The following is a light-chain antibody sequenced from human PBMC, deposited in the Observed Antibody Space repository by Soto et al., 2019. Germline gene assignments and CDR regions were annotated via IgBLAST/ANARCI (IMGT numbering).Light chain of an antibody. CDR1: NSDVGKYNL. Sequence: QSALTQPASVSGSPGQSITISCTGTNSDVGKYNLVSWYQQHPGKAPKLVIYEGSKRPSGVSDRFSASKSGNMASLTISGLEAEDEADYYCCSYGGSRTHVVFGGGTKVTVL. CDR2: EGS. CDR3: CSYGGSRTHVV. V-gene: IGLV2-23*01. J-gene: IGLJ2*01.